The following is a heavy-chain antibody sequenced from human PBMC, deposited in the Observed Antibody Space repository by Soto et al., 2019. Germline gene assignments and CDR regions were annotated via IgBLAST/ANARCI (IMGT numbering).Heavy chain of an antibody. V-gene: IGHV1-69*01. CDR1: GGTFSSYA. D-gene: IGHD4-17*01. J-gene: IGHJ3*02. CDR3: ARVGGRITTVPTDAFDI. Sequence: QVQLVQSGAEVKKPGSSVKVSCKASGGTFSSYAISWVRQAPGQGLEGLGGIIPIFGTANYAQKFQGRVTITAEESTSTAYMELSSLRSEDTAVYYCARVGGRITTVPTDAFDIWGQGTMVTVSS. CDR2: IIPIFGTA.